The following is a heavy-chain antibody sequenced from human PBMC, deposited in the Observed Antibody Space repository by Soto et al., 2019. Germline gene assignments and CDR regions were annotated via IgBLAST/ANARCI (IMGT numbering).Heavy chain of an antibody. V-gene: IGHV4-4*07. J-gene: IGHJ5*02. D-gene: IGHD1-1*01. Sequence: SETLSLTCTVSGVSISGFYWSWIRKSAGKGLEWIGRIYATGTTDYNPSLKSRVMMSVDTSKKQFSLKLRPVTAADTAVYYCVRDGTKTLRDWFDPWGQGISVTVSS. CDR3: VRDGTKTLRDWFDP. CDR1: GVSISGFY. CDR2: IYATGTT.